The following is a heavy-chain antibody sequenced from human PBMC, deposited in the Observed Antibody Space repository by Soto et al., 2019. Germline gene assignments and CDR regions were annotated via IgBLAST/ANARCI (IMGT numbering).Heavy chain of an antibody. CDR2: INHSGST. CDR1: GGSFSGYY. J-gene: IGHJ6*02. D-gene: IGHD3-10*01. V-gene: IGHV4-34*01. Sequence: SETLSLTCAVYGGSFSGYYWSWIRQPPGKGLEWIGEINHSGSTNYNPSLKSRVTISVDTSKNQFSLKLSSVTAADTAVYYCATAGRGIYYDYGMDVWGQGTTVT. CDR3: ATAGRGIYYDYGMDV.